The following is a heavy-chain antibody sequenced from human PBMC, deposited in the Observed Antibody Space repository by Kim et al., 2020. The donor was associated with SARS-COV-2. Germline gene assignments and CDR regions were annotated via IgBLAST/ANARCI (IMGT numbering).Heavy chain of an antibody. CDR1: GYTFTSYY. J-gene: IGHJ5*02. CDR2: INPSGGST. D-gene: IGHD4-17*01. CDR3: ARAYGDYVGGETPNWFDP. V-gene: IGHV1-46*01. Sequence: ASVKVSCKASGYTFTSYYMHWVRQAPGQGLEWMGIINPSGGSTSYAQKFQGRVTMTRDTSTSTVYMELSSLRSEDTAVYYCARAYGDYVGGETPNWFDPWGQGTLVTVSS.